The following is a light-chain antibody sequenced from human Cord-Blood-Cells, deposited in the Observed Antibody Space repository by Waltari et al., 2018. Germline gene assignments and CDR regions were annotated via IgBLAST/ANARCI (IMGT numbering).Light chain of an antibody. CDR2: GAS. Sequence: EIVLTPSPGTLSLSPGERATLSCRASQSVSSSYLAWYQQKPGQAPRLLIYGASSRATGIPDRFSGSGSGTDFTLTISRLEPEEFAVYYCQQYGSSPRTFGQGTKVEI. J-gene: IGKJ1*01. CDR3: QQYGSSPRT. CDR1: QSVSSSY. V-gene: IGKV3-20*01.